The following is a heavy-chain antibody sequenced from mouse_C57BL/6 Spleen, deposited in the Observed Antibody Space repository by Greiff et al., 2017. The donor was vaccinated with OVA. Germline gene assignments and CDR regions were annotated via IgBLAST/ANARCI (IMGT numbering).Heavy chain of an antibody. V-gene: IGHV1-50*01. Sequence: QVQLQQPGAELVKPGASVKLSCKASGYTFTSYWMQWVKQRPGQGLEWIGEIDPSDSYTNYNQKFKGKATLTVDTSSSTAYMQLSSLTSEDSAVYDCAPLLRPMAYWGQGTLVTVSA. CDR3: APLLRPMAY. CDR2: IDPSDSYT. J-gene: IGHJ3*01. D-gene: IGHD1-2*01. CDR1: GYTFTSYW.